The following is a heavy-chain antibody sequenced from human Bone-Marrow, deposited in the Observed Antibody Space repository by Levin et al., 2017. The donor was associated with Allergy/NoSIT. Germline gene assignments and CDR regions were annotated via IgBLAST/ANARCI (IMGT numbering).Heavy chain of an antibody. V-gene: IGHV4-59*01. CDR3: ARGHSSSWYAGFDP. Sequence: PSETLSLTCTVSGGSISSYYWSWIRQPPGKGLEWIGYIYYSGSTNYNPSLKSRVTVSVDTSKNRFSLKVSSVTAADTAVYYCARGHSSSWYAGFDPWGQGTLVTVSS. CDR2: IYYSGST. D-gene: IGHD6-13*01. J-gene: IGHJ5*02. CDR1: GGSISSYY.